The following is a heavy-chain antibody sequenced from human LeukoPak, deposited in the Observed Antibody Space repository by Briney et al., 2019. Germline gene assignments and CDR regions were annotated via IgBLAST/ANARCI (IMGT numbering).Heavy chain of an antibody. CDR3: ARGRSSGYSLGY. CDR1: GFTFSRYA. J-gene: IGHJ4*02. D-gene: IGHD3-22*01. V-gene: IGHV3-23*05. Sequence: LTGGSLRLSCGGAGFTFSRYALSWVRQVPGKGLEWVSTIYESGDRTSYADSVKGRFTISRDNSKNTLYLQMNSLRAEDTAVYYCARGRSSGYSLGYWGQGTLVTVSS. CDR2: IYESGDRT.